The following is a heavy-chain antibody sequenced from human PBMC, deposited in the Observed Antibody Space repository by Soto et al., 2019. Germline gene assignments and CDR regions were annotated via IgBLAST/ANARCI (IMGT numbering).Heavy chain of an antibody. CDR3: ARQVVVAAVFRYYYYGMDV. D-gene: IGHD2-15*01. Sequence: QVQLVQSGAEVKKPGSSVKVSCTASGGTFSSYAISWVRQAPGQGLEWMGGIIPIFGTANYAQKFQGRVTITADESTSTAYMELSSLRSEDTAVYYCARQVVVAAVFRYYYYGMDVWGQGTTVTVSS. V-gene: IGHV1-69*01. J-gene: IGHJ6*02. CDR2: IIPIFGTA. CDR1: GGTFSSYA.